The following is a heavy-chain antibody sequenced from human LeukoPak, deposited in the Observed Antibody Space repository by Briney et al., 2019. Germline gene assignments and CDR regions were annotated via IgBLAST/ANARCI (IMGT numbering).Heavy chain of an antibody. CDR3: ASRGYSGRFDY. J-gene: IGHJ4*02. Sequence: GGSLRLSCAASGFTVSSNYMSWVRQAPGKGLEWVSVIYSGGSTYYADAVKGRFTISRDNAKNTLYLQMNSLRAEDTAVYYCASRGYSGRFDYWGQGTLVTVSS. CDR2: IYSGGST. D-gene: IGHD5-12*01. CDR1: GFTVSSNY. V-gene: IGHV3-53*01.